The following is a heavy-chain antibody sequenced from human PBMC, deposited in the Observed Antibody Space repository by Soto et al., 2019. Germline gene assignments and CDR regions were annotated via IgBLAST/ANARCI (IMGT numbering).Heavy chain of an antibody. V-gene: IGHV3-33*01. J-gene: IGHJ6*03. CDR1: GFTFSRYG. CDR3: ARDRGKGTAVTREDYYYMDV. D-gene: IGHD4-17*01. Sequence: PGGSLRLSCAVSGFTFSRYGMHWVRQAPGKGLEWVGVIWYDGSNKYYADSVKGRFTISRDNSKDTLYLQVNSLRAEDTAVFYCARDRGKGTAVTREDYYYMDVWGKGTTVTVSS. CDR2: IWYDGSNK.